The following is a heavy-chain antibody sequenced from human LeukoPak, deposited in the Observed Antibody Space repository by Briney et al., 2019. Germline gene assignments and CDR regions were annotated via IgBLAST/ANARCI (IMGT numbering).Heavy chain of an antibody. CDR2: IIPIFGTA. J-gene: IGHJ3*02. V-gene: IGHV1-69*06. CDR1: GGTFSSYA. Sequence: GASVKVSCKASGGTFSSYAISWVRQAPGQGLEWMGGIIPIFGTANYAQKFQGRVTITADKSTSTAYMELSSLRSEDTAVYYCARVVVAKGAFDIWGQGTMVTVSS. D-gene: IGHD2-21*01. CDR3: ARVVVAKGAFDI.